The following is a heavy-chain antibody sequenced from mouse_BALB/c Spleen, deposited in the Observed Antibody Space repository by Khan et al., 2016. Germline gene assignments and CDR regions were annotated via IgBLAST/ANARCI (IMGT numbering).Heavy chain of an antibody. Sequence: VQLQQSGAELVKPGASVKLSCTASGFNIKDTYMHWVKQRPEQGLEWIGRIDPANVNTKYDPKFPGKATITADTSSNTAYLQLSSLTSEDTAVYYCTREGYYPYWGQGTTLTVSS. V-gene: IGHV14-3*02. CDR1: GFNIKDTY. CDR2: IDPANVNT. CDR3: TREGYYPY. J-gene: IGHJ2*01. D-gene: IGHD2-3*01.